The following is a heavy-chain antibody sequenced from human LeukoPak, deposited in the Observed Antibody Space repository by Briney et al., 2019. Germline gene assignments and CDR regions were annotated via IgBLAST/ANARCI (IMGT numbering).Heavy chain of an antibody. V-gene: IGHV3-30*02. CDR2: IRYDGSNK. CDR3: AKIEEVSLNKWELLRDFDY. Sequence: PGGSLRLSCAASGFTFSSYGMHWVRQAPGKGLEWVAFIRYDGSNKYYADSVKGRFTISRDNSKNTLYLQMNSLRAEDTAVYYCAKIEEVSLNKWELLRDFDYWGQGTLVTVSS. CDR1: GFTFSSYG. D-gene: IGHD1-26*01. J-gene: IGHJ4*02.